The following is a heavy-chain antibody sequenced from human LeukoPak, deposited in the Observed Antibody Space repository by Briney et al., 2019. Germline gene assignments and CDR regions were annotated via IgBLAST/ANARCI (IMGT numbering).Heavy chain of an antibody. Sequence: GGSLRLSCAASRFTLSSYAMSWVRQAPGKGLEWVSPITRSGGSTYYAHSLKGPFPLSRDNSKNPLYLQMKSLRDEDKAVYYCAKFGPTPDKVYYYYMDVWGKGTTVTV. V-gene: IGHV3-23*01. CDR1: RFTLSSYA. CDR3: AKFGPTPDKVYYYYMDV. CDR2: ITRSGGST. D-gene: IGHD3-10*01. J-gene: IGHJ6*03.